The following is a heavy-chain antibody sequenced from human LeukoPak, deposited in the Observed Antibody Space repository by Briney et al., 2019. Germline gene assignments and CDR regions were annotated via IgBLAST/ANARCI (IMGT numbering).Heavy chain of an antibody. D-gene: IGHD1-26*01. V-gene: IGHV3-66*02. CDR1: GFTVSSNY. J-gene: IGHJ4*02. CDR2: IYSAGST. Sequence: GGSLRLSCAASGFTVSSNYMSWVRQAPGKGLEWVSVIYSAGSTYYADSVKGRLTISRDNSKNTLYLQMNSLRAEDTAVYYCAREPSGTYWLDYWGQGTLVTVSS. CDR3: AREPSGTYWLDY.